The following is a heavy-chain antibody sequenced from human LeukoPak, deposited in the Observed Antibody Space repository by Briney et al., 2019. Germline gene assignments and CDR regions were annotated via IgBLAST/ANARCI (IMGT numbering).Heavy chain of an antibody. CDR2: ISSNGGST. CDR3: ARGGYIYGTPPVGIGMDV. Sequence: PGGSLRLSCAASGFTFSSYPMHWVRQAPGKGLEYVSAISSNGGSTYYANSVKGRFIISRDNSKNTLYLQMGGLRAEDMAVYYCARGGYIYGTPPVGIGMDVWGQGTTVTVSS. D-gene: IGHD5-18*01. J-gene: IGHJ6*02. V-gene: IGHV3-64*01. CDR1: GFTFSSYP.